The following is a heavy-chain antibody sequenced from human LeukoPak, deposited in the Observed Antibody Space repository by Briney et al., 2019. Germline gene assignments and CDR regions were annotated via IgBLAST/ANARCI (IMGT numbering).Heavy chain of an antibody. Sequence: GGSLRLSCAASGFTFSSYSMNWVRQAPGKGLEWVSSISSSSSYIYYADSVKGRFTISRDNAKNSLYLQMNSLRAEDTALYYCAKDMKPDGYGYGMDVWGQGTTVTVSS. CDR2: ISSSSSYI. V-gene: IGHV3-21*04. D-gene: IGHD5-18*01. J-gene: IGHJ6*02. CDR1: GFTFSSYS. CDR3: AKDMKPDGYGYGMDV.